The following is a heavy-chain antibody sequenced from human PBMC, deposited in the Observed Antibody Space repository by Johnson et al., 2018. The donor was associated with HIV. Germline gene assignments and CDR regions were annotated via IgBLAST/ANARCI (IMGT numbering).Heavy chain of an antibody. D-gene: IGHD6-19*01. CDR3: ARDGVYSSPWDAFDI. V-gene: IGHV3-7*05. Sequence: VQLVESGGGSVQPGGFLRLSCAASGFSFSNYWMSWVRQAPGKGLEWVAHIKEDGSEEYYVDSMEGRFPISRDNAKNSLYLQMDNLRVEDTAMYYCARDGVYSSPWDAFDIWGQGTMVTVSS. CDR2: IKEDGSEE. CDR1: GFSFSNYW. J-gene: IGHJ3*02.